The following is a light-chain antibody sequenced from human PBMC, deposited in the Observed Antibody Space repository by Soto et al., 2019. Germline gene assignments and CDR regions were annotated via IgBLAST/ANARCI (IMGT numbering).Light chain of an antibody. V-gene: IGLV2-14*01. CDR2: EVN. CDR3: LSYTSANTRV. CDR1: SSDVGGYKF. Sequence: QSALTQPASVSASPGQSITISCTGTSSDVGGYKFVSWYQHHPGKVPKLMIYEVNNRPSGVSNRFSGSKSGNTASLTISGLQPEDEADYYCLSYTSANTRVFGGGIQLTVL. J-gene: IGLJ3*02.